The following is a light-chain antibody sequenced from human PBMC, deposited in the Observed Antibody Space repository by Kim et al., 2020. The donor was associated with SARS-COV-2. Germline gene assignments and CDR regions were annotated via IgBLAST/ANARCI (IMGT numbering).Light chain of an antibody. CDR3: QSYNRDNVI. J-gene: IGLJ2*01. CDR2: EDD. V-gene: IGLV6-57*03. CDR1: SGSIADKD. Sequence: GKTVTIACTRSSGSIADKDVQWYQQRPGGVPTTVIYEDDQRPSGVSDRFSGSIDNTSNSASLTISGLRTEDEADYYCQSYNRDNVIFGGGTKLTVL.